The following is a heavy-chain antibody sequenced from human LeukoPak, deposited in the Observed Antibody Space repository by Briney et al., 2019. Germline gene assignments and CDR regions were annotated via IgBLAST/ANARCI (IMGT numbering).Heavy chain of an antibody. CDR2: ISSSGSTI. Sequence: NPGGSLRLSCAASGFTFSDYYMSWIRQAPGKWLEWVSYISSSGSTIYYADSVKGRFTISRDNAKNSLYLQMNSLRAEDTAVYYCARWSVLLWFGEFDPWGQGTLVTVSS. J-gene: IGHJ5*02. V-gene: IGHV3-11*04. D-gene: IGHD3-10*01. CDR1: GFTFSDYY. CDR3: ARWSVLLWFGEFDP.